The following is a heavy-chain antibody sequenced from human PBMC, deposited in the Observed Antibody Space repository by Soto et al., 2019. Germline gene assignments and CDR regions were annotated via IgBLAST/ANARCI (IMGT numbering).Heavy chain of an antibody. CDR3: TSYYYGSGSYYFDI. Sequence: GGSLRLSCAASGFTFSNAWMSWVRQAPGKGLEWVGRIKSKTDGGTTDYAAPVKGRFTISRDDSKNTLYLQMNSLKTEVTAVYYCTSYYYGSGSYYFDIWGQGTMVTVSS. J-gene: IGHJ3*02. CDR2: IKSKTDGGTT. CDR1: GFTFSNAW. D-gene: IGHD3-10*01. V-gene: IGHV3-15*01.